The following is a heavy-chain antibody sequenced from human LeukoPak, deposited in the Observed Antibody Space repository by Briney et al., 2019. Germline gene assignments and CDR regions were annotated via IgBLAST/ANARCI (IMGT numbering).Heavy chain of an antibody. CDR1: GGSISSYY. CDR2: IYTSGST. D-gene: IGHD3-3*01. J-gene: IGHJ2*01. CDR3: ARHDHSKYYDFWSGYPQDWYFDL. Sequence: SETLSLTCTVSGGSISSYYWSWIRQPAGKGLEWIGRIYTSGSTNYNPSLKSRVTMSVDTSKNQFSLKLSSVTAADTAVYYCARHDHSKYYDFWSGYPQDWYFDLWGRGTLVTVSS. V-gene: IGHV4-4*07.